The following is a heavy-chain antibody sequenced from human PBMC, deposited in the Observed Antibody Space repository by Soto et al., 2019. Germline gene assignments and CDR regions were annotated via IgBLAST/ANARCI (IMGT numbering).Heavy chain of an antibody. D-gene: IGHD6-6*01. CDR3: AADSDGGSSYGMDV. Sequence: QMQLVQSGPEAKKPGTSVKVSCKASGFTFTSSAVQWVRQARGQRLEWIGWIVVGSGNTNYAQKFQERVTITRDMSTSTAYMELSSLRSEDTAVYYCAADSDGGSSYGMDVWGQGTTVTVSS. J-gene: IGHJ6*02. V-gene: IGHV1-58*01. CDR2: IVVGSGNT. CDR1: GFTFTSSA.